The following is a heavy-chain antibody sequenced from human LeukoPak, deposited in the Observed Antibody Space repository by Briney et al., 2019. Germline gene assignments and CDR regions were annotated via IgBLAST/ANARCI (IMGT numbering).Heavy chain of an antibody. CDR1: GSISSYY. CDR2: IYTSGST. V-gene: IGHV4-4*09. CDR3: ARQKCTSTTCLTKNAFDI. Sequence: SETLSLTCTVSGSISSYYWSWFRQPPGKGLEWIGYIYTSGSTNYNPSLKSRVTISVATSKNQFSLDLSSVTAADTDVYYCARQKCTSTTCLTKNAFDIWGQGTMVTVSS. D-gene: IGHD2-2*01. J-gene: IGHJ3*02.